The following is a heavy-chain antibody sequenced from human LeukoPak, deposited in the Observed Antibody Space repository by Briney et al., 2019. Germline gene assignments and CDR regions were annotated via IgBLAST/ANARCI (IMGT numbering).Heavy chain of an antibody. V-gene: IGHV1-8*03. CDR3: ARGALSYDILTGYLDY. D-gene: IGHD3-9*01. CDR2: MNPNSGNT. Sequence: GASVKVSCKASGYTFTSYDINWVRQATGQGLEWMGWMNPNSGNTGYAQKFQGRVTITRNTSISTAYMELSSLRSEDTAVYYCARGALSYDILTGYLDYWGQGTLVTVSS. CDR1: GYTFTSYD. J-gene: IGHJ4*02.